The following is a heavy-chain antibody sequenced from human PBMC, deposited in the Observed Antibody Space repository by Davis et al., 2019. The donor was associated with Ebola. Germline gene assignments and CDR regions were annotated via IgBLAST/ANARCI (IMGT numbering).Heavy chain of an antibody. CDR1: GYSFTSYW. V-gene: IGHV5-51*01. Sequence: GESLKISCKGSGYSFTSYWIGWVRQMPGKGLEWMGIIYPCDSDTRYSPSFQGKVTISADKSISTAYLQCSSLKASDTAMYYCARRLDYDILTGSHNWFDPWGQGTLVTVSS. J-gene: IGHJ5*02. CDR2: IYPCDSDT. CDR3: ARRLDYDILTGSHNWFDP. D-gene: IGHD3-9*01.